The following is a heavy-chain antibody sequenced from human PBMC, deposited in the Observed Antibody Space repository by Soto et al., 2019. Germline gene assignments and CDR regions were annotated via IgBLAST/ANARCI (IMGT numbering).Heavy chain of an antibody. V-gene: IGHV4-34*01. J-gene: IGHJ4*02. CDR2: INHSGST. Sequence: PSETLSLTCAVYGGSFSGYYWSWIRQHPGKGLEWIGEINHSGSTNYNPSLKSRVTISVDTSKNQFSLKLSSVTAADTAVYYCARGSRFGGLQTDHRSFDYWGQGTLVTVSS. CDR3: ARGSRFGGLQTDHRSFDY. D-gene: IGHD3-10*01. CDR1: GGSFSGYY.